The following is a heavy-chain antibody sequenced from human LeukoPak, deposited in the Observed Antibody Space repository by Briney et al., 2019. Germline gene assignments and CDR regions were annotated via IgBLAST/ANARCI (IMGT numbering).Heavy chain of an antibody. V-gene: IGHV4-59*08. CDR1: GGSISSYY. Sequence: SETLSLTCTVSGGSISSYYWSWIRQPPGKGLEWIGYIYYSGSTNYNPSLKSRVTISVDTSKNQFSLKLSSVTAANTAVYYCARQGGGFWYFDLWGRGTLVTVSS. J-gene: IGHJ2*01. D-gene: IGHD6-25*01. CDR2: IYYSGST. CDR3: ARQGGGFWYFDL.